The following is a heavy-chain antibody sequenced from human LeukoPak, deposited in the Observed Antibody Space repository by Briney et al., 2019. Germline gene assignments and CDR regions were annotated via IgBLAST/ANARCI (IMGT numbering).Heavy chain of an antibody. D-gene: IGHD3-22*01. CDR3: ARLNYDSSGYRDPSYFDY. Sequence: SETLSLTCTVSGGSLSTYSWSWVRQAPGKGLEWIGFIYNTESTNYNPSFKSRVTISIDTSQNQFSLKLSSVTAADTAVYYCARLNYDSSGYRDPSYFDYWGQGTLVTVSS. CDR2: IYNTEST. V-gene: IGHV4-59*01. J-gene: IGHJ4*02. CDR1: GGSLSTYS.